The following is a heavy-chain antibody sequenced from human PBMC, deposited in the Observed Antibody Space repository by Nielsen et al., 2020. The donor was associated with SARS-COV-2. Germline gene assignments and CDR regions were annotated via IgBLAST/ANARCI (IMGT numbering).Heavy chain of an antibody. Sequence: ASVKVSCKASGYTFTSCYMHWVRQAPGQGLEWMGIINPSGGSPSCAQKFQGRVTMTRDTSTSTVYMELSSLRSEDTAVYYCARDGADAFDIWGQGTMVTVSS. D-gene: IGHD3-16*01. V-gene: IGHV1-46*01. CDR2: INPSGGSP. CDR1: GYTFTSCY. J-gene: IGHJ3*02. CDR3: ARDGADAFDI.